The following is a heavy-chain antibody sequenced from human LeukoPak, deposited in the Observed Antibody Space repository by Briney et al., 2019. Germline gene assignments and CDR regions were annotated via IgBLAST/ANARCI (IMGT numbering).Heavy chain of an antibody. CDR1: GGSISSGDYY. CDR2: IFYSGST. J-gene: IGHJ4*02. D-gene: IGHD2-2*01. V-gene: IGHV4-30-4*01. CDR3: ASSSIVVVPAAIREYYFDY. Sequence: SETLSLTCTVSGGSISSGDYYWSWIRQPPGKGLEWIGYIFYSGSTYYNPSLKSRVIILVDTSKNQFSLKLTSVTAADTAVYYCASSSIVVVPAAIREYYFDYWGQGTLVTVSS.